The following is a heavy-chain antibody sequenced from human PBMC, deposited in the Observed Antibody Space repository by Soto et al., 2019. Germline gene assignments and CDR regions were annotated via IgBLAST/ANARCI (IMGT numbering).Heavy chain of an antibody. CDR3: ARFFRGGVDY. CDR1: GGSISSYY. J-gene: IGHJ4*02. V-gene: IGHV4-59*01. Sequence: PSETLSLTCTVSGGSISSYYWSWIRQPPGKGLEWIGYIYYSGSTNYNPSLKSRVTISVDTSKNQFSLKLSSVTAADTAVYYCARFFRGGVDYWGQGILVTVAS. CDR2: IYYSGST. D-gene: IGHD3-16*01.